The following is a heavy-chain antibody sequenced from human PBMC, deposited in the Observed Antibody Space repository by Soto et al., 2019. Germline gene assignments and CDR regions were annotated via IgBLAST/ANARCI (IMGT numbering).Heavy chain of an antibody. J-gene: IGHJ4*02. V-gene: IGHV1-3*01. Sequence: QVQLVQSGAEVKKPGASVKVSCKASGYTFTSYAMHWVRQAPGQRLEWMGWINDGNGNTKYSQKFQGRVTITRDTSASTAYMELSSLRSEDTAVYYCARVSGYYAPAYWGQGTLVTVSS. CDR1: GYTFTSYA. D-gene: IGHD3-3*01. CDR2: INDGNGNT. CDR3: ARVSGYYAPAY.